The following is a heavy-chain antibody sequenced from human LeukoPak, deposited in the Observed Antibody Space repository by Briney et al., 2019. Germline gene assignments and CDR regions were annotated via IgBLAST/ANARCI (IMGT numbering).Heavy chain of an antibody. D-gene: IGHD6-13*01. Sequence: PGGSLRLSCAASGFPFSSYAMSWVRQAPGKRLEWVSAISGSGSSTYYADSVKGRFTISRDNSKNTLYLQMNSLRAEDTAVYYCAKLKSSTMTRIDYWGQGTLVTVSS. CDR3: AKLKSSTMTRIDY. V-gene: IGHV3-23*01. J-gene: IGHJ4*02. CDR1: GFPFSSYA. CDR2: ISGSGSST.